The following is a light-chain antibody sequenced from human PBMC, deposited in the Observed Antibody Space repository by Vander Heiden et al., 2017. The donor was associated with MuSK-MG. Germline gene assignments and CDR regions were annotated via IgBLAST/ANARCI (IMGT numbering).Light chain of an antibody. Sequence: QSALTQPASVSGSPGQSITISCTGTSSDVGTYNFVSWYQQHPGKAPKLLIYDVTSRPSGVSNRFSGSKSGNTASLTISGLQAEDEADYYCSSYTTRSTMFGGGTKLTVL. V-gene: IGLV2-14*03. CDR1: SSDVGTYNF. CDR3: SSYTTRSTM. J-gene: IGLJ3*02. CDR2: DVT.